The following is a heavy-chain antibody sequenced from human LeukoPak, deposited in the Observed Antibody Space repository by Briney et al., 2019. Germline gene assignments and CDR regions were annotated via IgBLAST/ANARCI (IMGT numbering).Heavy chain of an antibody. CDR3: ARDQYLDC. CDR2: ISRGGNSI. CDR1: GLTFVDYY. V-gene: IGHV3-11*01. Sequence: PGGSRGLSCPASGLTFVDYYMGWIGKAPGKGLEWVSSISRGGNSIYYADSVRGRFTISRDNAKNSLYLQMNSLRAEDTAVYYCARDQYLDCRGQGTLITVSS. J-gene: IGHJ4*02.